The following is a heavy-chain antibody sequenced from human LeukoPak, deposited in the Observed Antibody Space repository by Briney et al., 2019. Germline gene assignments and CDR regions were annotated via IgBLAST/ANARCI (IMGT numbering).Heavy chain of an antibody. CDR3: AKNTQYSGYYDC. V-gene: IGHV3-23*01. Sequence: GGSLRLSCAASGFTFSSYPMTWVRQAPGKGPEWVSFISDSGGITYYADSVKGRFTISRDNSKNTLYLQMNSLRAEDTAVYYCAKNTQYSGYYDCWGQGTLVAVSS. CDR2: ISDSGGIT. D-gene: IGHD6-6*01. J-gene: IGHJ4*02. CDR1: GFTFSSYP.